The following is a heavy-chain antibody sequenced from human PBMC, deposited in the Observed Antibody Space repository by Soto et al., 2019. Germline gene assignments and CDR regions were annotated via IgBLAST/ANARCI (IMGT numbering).Heavy chain of an antibody. V-gene: IGHV1-46*01. J-gene: IGHJ4*02. Sequence: AAVKVSCKACGCTFTSYYMHWVRQAPGQGLEWMGIINPIGGSTSYAQKFQGRVTMTRDTSTSTVYMEPSSLRSEDTAVYYCARVRRSSGYYYGYWGQGTPVPVSS. CDR2: INPIGGST. CDR3: ARVRRSSGYYYGY. CDR1: GCTFTSYY. D-gene: IGHD3-22*01.